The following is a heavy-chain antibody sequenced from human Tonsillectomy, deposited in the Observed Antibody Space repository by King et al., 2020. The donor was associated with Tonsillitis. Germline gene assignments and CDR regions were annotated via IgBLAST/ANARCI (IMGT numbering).Heavy chain of an antibody. CDR1: AFTVSNNY. Sequence: QLVQSGGGLIQPGGSLRLSCAASAFTVSNNYMSWVRQAPGKGLEWVSVIYSGGSTYYADSVKGRFTISRDNSKNTLYLQMNSLRAEDTAVYYCARERQNYYGSERLTYGMDVWGQGTTVTVSS. CDR3: ARERQNYYGSERLTYGMDV. J-gene: IGHJ6*02. CDR2: IYSGGST. V-gene: IGHV3-53*01. D-gene: IGHD3-10*01.